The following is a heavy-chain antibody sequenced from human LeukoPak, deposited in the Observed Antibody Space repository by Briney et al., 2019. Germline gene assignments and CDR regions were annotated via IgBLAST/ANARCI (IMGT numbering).Heavy chain of an antibody. D-gene: IGHD3-22*01. CDR3: AKKGYYDGSGYYMYYFDH. V-gene: IGHV3-74*01. Sequence: GGSLRLSCAASGFTFSSYWMHWVRQAPGKGLVWVSRIDTDGSNTAYADSVKGRFTISRDNAKNTLYLQMNSLRAEDTAVYYCAKKGYYDGSGYYMYYFDHWGQGTLVTVSS. CDR1: GFTFSSYW. J-gene: IGHJ4*02. CDR2: IDTDGSNT.